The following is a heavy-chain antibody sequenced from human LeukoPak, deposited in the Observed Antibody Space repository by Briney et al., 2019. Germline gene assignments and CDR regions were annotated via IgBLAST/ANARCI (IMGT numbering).Heavy chain of an antibody. CDR3: ARGETRILDY. CDR2: ISGSGGTT. Sequence: PGGSLRLSCTTSGFTFGDYAMSWVRQAPGKGLEWVSAISGSGGTTYYVDSVKGRFTISRDNSKNTLYLQMNSLRAEDTAVYYCARGETRILDYWGQGTLVTVSS. J-gene: IGHJ4*02. D-gene: IGHD2-15*01. CDR1: GFTFGDYA. V-gene: IGHV3-23*01.